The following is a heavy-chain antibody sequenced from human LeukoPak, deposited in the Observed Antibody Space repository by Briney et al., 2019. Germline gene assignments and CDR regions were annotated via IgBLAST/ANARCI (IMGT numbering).Heavy chain of an antibody. CDR1: GFTFNSYA. CDR3: ARDQLAYSSYDTLFDY. J-gene: IGHJ4*02. Sequence: GRSLRLSCAASGFTFNSYAIHWVRQAPGKGLEWVAVISYDGSNKYYAESVKGRFTISRDNSKNTLYLQLNSLRPDDTAVYYCARDQLAYSSYDTLFDYWGQGTLVTVS. V-gene: IGHV3-30*04. D-gene: IGHD5-12*01. CDR2: ISYDGSNK.